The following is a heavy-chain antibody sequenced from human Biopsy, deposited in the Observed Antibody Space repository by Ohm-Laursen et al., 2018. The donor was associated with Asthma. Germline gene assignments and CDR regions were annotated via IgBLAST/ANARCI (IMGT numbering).Heavy chain of an antibody. V-gene: IGHV4-39*02. CDR1: GDAMSTSGSY. D-gene: IGHD6-6*01. CDR2: IYYSGRT. Sequence: SETLFLTCIVSGDAMSTSGSYWGWIRQSPGKGLEWIGSIYYSGRTYYNPSLESRVTISADTSKNHFSLKVISVTAADTAVYYCARAVSSSSYWYFDLWGRGDLVTVSS. J-gene: IGHJ2*01. CDR3: ARAVSSSSYWYFDL.